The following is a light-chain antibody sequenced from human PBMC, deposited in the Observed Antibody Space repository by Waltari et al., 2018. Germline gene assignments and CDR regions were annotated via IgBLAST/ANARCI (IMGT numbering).Light chain of an antibody. CDR3: QQYNNWPGT. Sequence: EIGMTQAPATLSASPGERATLSCRASQSVSSNLAWYQQKPGQAPRLLIYSASTRATGIPARFSGSGSGTEFTLTISSMQSEDFAVYYCQQYNNWPGTFGQGTKVEIK. J-gene: IGKJ1*01. V-gene: IGKV3-15*01. CDR1: QSVSSN. CDR2: SAS.